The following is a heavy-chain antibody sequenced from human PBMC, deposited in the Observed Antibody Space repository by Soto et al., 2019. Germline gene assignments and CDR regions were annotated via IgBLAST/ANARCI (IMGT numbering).Heavy chain of an antibody. CDR3: AREVSDILTGYWYFDL. CDR2: IYYSGST. CDR1: GGSISSYY. Sequence: SETLSLTCTVSGGSISSYYWSWIRQPPGKGLEWIGYIYYSGSTNYNPSLKSRVTISVDTSKNQFSLKLSSVTAADTAVYYCAREVSDILTGYWYFDLWGRGTLVTVSS. J-gene: IGHJ2*01. V-gene: IGHV4-59*01. D-gene: IGHD3-9*01.